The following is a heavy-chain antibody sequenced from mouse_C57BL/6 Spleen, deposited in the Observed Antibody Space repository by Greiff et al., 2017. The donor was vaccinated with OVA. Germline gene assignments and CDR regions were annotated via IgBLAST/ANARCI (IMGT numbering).Heavy chain of an antibody. CDR2: IDPSDSYT. V-gene: IGHV1-50*01. D-gene: IGHD2-1*01. CDR1: GYTFTSYW. J-gene: IGHJ4*01. CDR3: YYGNADYAMDD. Sequence: QVQLQQPGAELVKPGASVKLSCKASGYTFTSYWMQWVKQRPGQGLEWIGVIDPSDSYTNYNQKFKGKATLTVDTSSSTAYMQRSSLTSEDSAVDFCYYGNADYAMDDWGQGTSVTVSS.